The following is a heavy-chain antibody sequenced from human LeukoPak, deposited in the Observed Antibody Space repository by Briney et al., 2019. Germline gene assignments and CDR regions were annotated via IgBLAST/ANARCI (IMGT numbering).Heavy chain of an antibody. J-gene: IGHJ4*02. Sequence: SETLSLTCTVSGGSISSGGYYWSWIRQHPGKGLEWIGYIYYSGSTYYNPSLKSRVTISVDTSKNQFSLKLSSVTAADTAVYYCARVLSGYDSLDYWGQGTLVTVSS. V-gene: IGHV4-31*03. CDR2: IYYSGST. CDR3: ARVLSGYDSLDY. D-gene: IGHD5-12*01. CDR1: GGSISSGGYY.